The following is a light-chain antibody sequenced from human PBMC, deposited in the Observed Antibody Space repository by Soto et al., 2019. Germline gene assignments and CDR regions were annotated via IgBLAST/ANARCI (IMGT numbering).Light chain of an antibody. CDR3: SSYAGSNNRV. CDR2: EVS. J-gene: IGLJ3*02. CDR1: SSDVGDYNY. Sequence: QSVLTQPPSASGSPGQSVTISCTGTSSDVGDYNYVSWYQQHPGKAPKLMIYEVSKRPSGVPDRFSGSKSGNTASLTVSGLQAEDEADYYCSSYAGSNNRVFGGGTKVTVL. V-gene: IGLV2-8*01.